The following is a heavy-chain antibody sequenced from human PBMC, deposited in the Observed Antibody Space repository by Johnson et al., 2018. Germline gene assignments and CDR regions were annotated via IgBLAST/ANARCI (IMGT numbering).Heavy chain of an antibody. V-gene: IGHV3-7*04. J-gene: IGHJ4*02. Sequence: VQLVESGGALVQPGGSLRLSCAASGFTFSSYWMMWVRQAPVKGLEWVATINLEGTGIYYLDSVAGRFTISRDNARASLSLQMNSLRNEDTVMYSCTRGSHGSAPVWGQGTLVTVSA. CDR3: TRGSHGSAPV. D-gene: IGHD3-10*01. CDR1: GFTFSSYW. CDR2: INLEGTGI.